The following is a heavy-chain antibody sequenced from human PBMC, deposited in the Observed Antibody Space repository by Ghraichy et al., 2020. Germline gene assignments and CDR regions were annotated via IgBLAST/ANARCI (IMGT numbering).Heavy chain of an antibody. CDR2: IKEDGSDK. D-gene: IGHD2-2*01. CDR3: ARRLVVPSASGWGYGMDV. CDR1: GFTFSSYW. J-gene: IGHJ6*02. Sequence: LSLTCAVSGFTFSSYWMSWVRQVPGKGLEWVASIKEDGSDKSYVDSLRGRFTISRDNAKNSLYLQMSSLRAEDTAVYYCARRLVVPSASGWGYGMDVWGQGTTVTVSS. V-gene: IGHV3-7*01.